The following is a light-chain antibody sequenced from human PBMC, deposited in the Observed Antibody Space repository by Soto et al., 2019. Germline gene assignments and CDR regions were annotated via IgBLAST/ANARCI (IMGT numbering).Light chain of an antibody. CDR1: QSVSSY. CDR3: HQRSNWLT. V-gene: IGKV3-11*01. J-gene: IGKJ4*01. Sequence: IVLTQSPATLSLSPVERATLSCRASQSVSSYLAWYQQKPGQAPRLLIYDASNRATGIPARFSGSGSGTDFTLTISSLEPEDFAVYYCHQRSNWLTFGGGTKVEIK. CDR2: DAS.